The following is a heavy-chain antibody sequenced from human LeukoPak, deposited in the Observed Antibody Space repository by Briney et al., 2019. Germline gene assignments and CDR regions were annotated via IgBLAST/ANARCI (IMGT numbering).Heavy chain of an antibody. CDR2: INPNSGGT. CDR3: ARDRGYSYGYGAFDI. D-gene: IGHD5-18*01. Sequence: GASVKVSCKASGYTFTGYYMHWVRQAPGQGLEWMGWINPNSGGTNYAQKFQGRVTMTRDTPISTAYMELSRLRSDDTAVYYCARDRGYSYGYGAFDIWGQGTMVTVSS. V-gene: IGHV1-2*02. CDR1: GYTFTGYY. J-gene: IGHJ3*02.